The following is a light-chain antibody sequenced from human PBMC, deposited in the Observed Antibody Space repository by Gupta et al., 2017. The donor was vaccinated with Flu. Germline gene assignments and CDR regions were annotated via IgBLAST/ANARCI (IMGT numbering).Light chain of an antibody. J-gene: IGLJ1*01. Sequence: QSALPQPASVSGSPGPSITISCTGTSSDVGGSDYVSWYQQHPDKAPKLIIYDVTNRPSGVSSRFSDSKSGNTASLTISGLQAEDDTDYYCSSYTSGSTFYVFGTGTKVTVL. CDR1: SSDVGGSDY. CDR3: SSYTSGSTFYV. CDR2: DVT. V-gene: IGLV2-14*01.